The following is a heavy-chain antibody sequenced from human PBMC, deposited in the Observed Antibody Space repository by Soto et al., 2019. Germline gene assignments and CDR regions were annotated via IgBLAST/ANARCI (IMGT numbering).Heavy chain of an antibody. J-gene: IGHJ4*02. D-gene: IGHD1-26*01. CDR2: IYSGDSDT. Sequence: GESLKISCKGSGYSFTTYWIGWVRQMPGKGLEWMGIIYSGDSDTRYSPSFQGQVTISVDKSISTAYLQWSSLKTEDTAVYYCTSSGDLVGVTSFVYWGQGTLVTVSS. V-gene: IGHV5-51*01. CDR3: TSSGDLVGVTSFVY. CDR1: GYSFTTYW.